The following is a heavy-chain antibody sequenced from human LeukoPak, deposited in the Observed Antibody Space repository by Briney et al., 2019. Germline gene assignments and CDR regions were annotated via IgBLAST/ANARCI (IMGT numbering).Heavy chain of an antibody. Sequence: SETLSLTCAVYGGSFSGYYWSWIRQPPGKGLEWIGEINHSGSTNYNPSLKSRVTISVDKSKNQFSLKLSSVTAADTAVYYCARDPPTGNWFDPWGQGTLVTVSS. V-gene: IGHV4-34*01. CDR1: GGSFSGYY. CDR2: INHSGST. J-gene: IGHJ5*02. CDR3: ARDPPTGNWFDP. D-gene: IGHD4-11*01.